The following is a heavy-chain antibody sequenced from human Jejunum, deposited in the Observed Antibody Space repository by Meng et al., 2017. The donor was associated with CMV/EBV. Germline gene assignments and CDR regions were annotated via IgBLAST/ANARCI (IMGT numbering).Heavy chain of an antibody. J-gene: IGHJ4*02. CDR2: ISDTSEYI. D-gene: IGHD3-10*01. CDR1: STYA. Sequence: STYAMNWVGQNPGKGLEWVSFISDTSEYIYYADSVKGRFTISRDNAKNSLYLQMSSLSVEDTAIYYCVRDPDRDHFGSGRCLDFWGQGTQVTVSS. V-gene: IGHV3-21*01. CDR3: VRDPDRDHFGSGRCLDF.